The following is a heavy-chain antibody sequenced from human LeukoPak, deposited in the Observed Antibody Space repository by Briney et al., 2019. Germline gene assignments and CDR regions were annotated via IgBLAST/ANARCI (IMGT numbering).Heavy chain of an antibody. J-gene: IGHJ4*02. V-gene: IGHV4-39*01. CDR2: IYYSGST. CDR1: GGSISSSSYY. Sequence: SETLSLTCTVSGGSISSSSYYWGWIRQPPGKGLEWIGSIYYSGSTYYNPSLKSRVTISVDTSKNQFSLKLSSVTAADTAVYYCARQPRRRGYSGYDHVDYWGQGTLVTVSS. CDR3: ARQPRRRGYSGYDHVDY. D-gene: IGHD5-12*01.